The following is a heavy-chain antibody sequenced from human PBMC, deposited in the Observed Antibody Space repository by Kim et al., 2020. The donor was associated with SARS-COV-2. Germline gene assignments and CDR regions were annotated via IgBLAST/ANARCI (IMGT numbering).Heavy chain of an antibody. CDR3: AKGSSSWYGDFDY. CDR2: IRGSGGST. CDR1: GFTFSSYA. V-gene: IGHV3-23*01. J-gene: IGHJ4*02. D-gene: IGHD6-13*01. Sequence: GGSLRLSCAASGFTFSSYAMSWVRPAPGKGLEWVSAIRGSGGSTYYADAVKGRFTISRDNSKNTLYLQMNSRRAEDTAVYYCAKGSSSWYGDFDYWGQGTLITVSS.